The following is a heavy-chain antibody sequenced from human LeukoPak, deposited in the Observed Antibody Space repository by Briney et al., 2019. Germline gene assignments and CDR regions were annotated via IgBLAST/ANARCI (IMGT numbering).Heavy chain of an antibody. V-gene: IGHV3-7*01. Sequence: GGSLRRPCAASGFTFSNHWMAWVRQAPGKGLEWVANLNADGSEKYYVDSMKGRFIISRDNAKNSLYLQMNSLRVEDTALYYCARYAGQWRGLDYWGQGTLVTVSS. D-gene: IGHD1-1*01. CDR1: GFTFSNHW. CDR2: LNADGSEK. CDR3: ARYAGQWRGLDY. J-gene: IGHJ4*02.